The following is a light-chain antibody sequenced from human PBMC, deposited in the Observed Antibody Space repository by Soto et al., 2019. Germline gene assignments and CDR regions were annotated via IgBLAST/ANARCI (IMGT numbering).Light chain of an antibody. Sequence: AIQVTQSPSSLSASVGDGVTITCRASQGIRNDLAWCQQKPGRAPKILIYAASSLQSGVPSRFSGSGSGRDFTLTISSLQPEDFATYYCLQDNEYPITFGQGTRLEIK. CDR2: AAS. CDR1: QGIRND. J-gene: IGKJ5*01. CDR3: LQDNEYPIT. V-gene: IGKV1-6*01.